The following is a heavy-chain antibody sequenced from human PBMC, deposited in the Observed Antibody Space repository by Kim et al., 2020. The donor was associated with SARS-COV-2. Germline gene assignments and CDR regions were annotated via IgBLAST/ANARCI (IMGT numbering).Heavy chain of an antibody. D-gene: IGHD3-10*01. CDR3: ARHGGVGFGDYYYGMDV. CDR1: GGSISTNY. J-gene: IGHJ6*02. CDR2: IYYSGST. V-gene: IGHV4-59*08. Sequence: SETLSLTCTVSGGSISTNYWSWIRQPPGKGLEWIGYIYYSGSTKYNPSVKSRVTISVDTSKSQFSLNLSSVTAADTAVYYCARHGGVGFGDYYYGMDVWGQGTTVTVSS.